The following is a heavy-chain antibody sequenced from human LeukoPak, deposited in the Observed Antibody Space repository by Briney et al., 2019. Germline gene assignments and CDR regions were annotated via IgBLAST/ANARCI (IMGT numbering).Heavy chain of an antibody. CDR3: AKAQQIFRYFGPSDY. V-gene: IGHV3-21*04. CDR1: GFTFSSYS. Sequence: GGSLRLSCAASGFTFSSYSMNWVRQAPGKGLEWVSSISSSSSYIYYADSVKGRFTISRDNAKNSLYLQMNYLRVEDTAIYYCAKAQQIFRYFGPSDYWGQGTLVTVSS. J-gene: IGHJ4*02. CDR2: ISSSSSYI. D-gene: IGHD3-9*01.